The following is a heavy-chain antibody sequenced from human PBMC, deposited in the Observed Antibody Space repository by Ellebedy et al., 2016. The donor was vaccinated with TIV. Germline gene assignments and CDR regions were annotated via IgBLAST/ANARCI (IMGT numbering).Heavy chain of an antibody. D-gene: IGHD3-10*02. V-gene: IGHV1-2*04. CDR1: GYTFTGYY. CDR3: ARGNYVRWYFDL. CDR2: INPNSGGT. Sequence: ASVKVSXXASGYTFTGYYMHWVRQAPGQGLEWMGWINPNSGGTNYAQKFQGWVTMTRDTSISTAYMELSRLRSDDTAVYYCARGNYVRWYFDLWGRGTLVTVSS. J-gene: IGHJ2*01.